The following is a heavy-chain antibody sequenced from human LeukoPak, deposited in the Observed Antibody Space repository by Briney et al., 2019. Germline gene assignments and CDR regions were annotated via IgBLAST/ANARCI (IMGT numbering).Heavy chain of an antibody. CDR1: GYAFTSYV. V-gene: IGHV1-8*01. J-gene: IGHJ6*03. CDR2: MNPNSGNT. D-gene: IGHD2/OR15-2a*01. CDR3: ARGRINYYYMDV. Sequence: ASVKVSCKASGYAFTSYVINWMRQATGQGLGWMGWMNPNSGNTGYAQKFQGRVTITRNTSITTGYMELSSLRSEDTAVYYCARGRINYYYMDVWGKGTTVTVSS.